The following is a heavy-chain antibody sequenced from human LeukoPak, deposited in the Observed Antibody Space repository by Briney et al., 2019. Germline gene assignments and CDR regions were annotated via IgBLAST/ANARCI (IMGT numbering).Heavy chain of an antibody. D-gene: IGHD4-11*01. V-gene: IGHV4-39*07. CDR2: IYYSGST. CDR3: ARRSSNYVFGSLAFDP. J-gene: IGHJ5*02. CDR1: GGSISSSSYY. Sequence: SETLSLTCTVSGGSISSSSYYWGWIRQPPGKGLEWIGSIYYSGSTYYNPSLKSRVTISVDTSKNQFSLKLSSVTAADTAVYYCARRSSNYVFGSLAFDPWGQGTLVTVSS.